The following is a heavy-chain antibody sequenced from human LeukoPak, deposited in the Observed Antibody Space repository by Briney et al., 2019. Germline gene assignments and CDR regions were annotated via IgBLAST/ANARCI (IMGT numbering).Heavy chain of an antibody. CDR3: AGDHGSSGYLY. CDR2: INPGGST. D-gene: IGHD3-22*01. Sequence: PSETLSLTCAVYGGSFSGYYWSWNRQPPGRGLEWIGDINPGGSTNYNPSLKSRVIVSVDTSKNQLSLKLTSVTAADTAVYYCAGDHGSSGYLYWGQGILVTVSP. J-gene: IGHJ4*02. CDR1: GGSFSGYY. V-gene: IGHV4-34*01.